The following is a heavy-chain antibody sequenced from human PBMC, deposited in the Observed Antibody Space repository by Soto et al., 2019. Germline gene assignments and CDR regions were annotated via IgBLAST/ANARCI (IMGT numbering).Heavy chain of an antibody. D-gene: IGHD6-6*01. CDR1: GDTFTGHY. Sequence: QVQLVQSGAEVKKPGASVKVSCTAPGDTFTGHYMSWVRQAFGQGLERMGWINPDNGGTSYAQKFQGRVTMTTDTSLSTAYMGLSRLTSDYTAVYYCAREVGKEGYSSSSCDYWGQGALVPVST. V-gene: IGHV1-2*02. J-gene: IGHJ4*02. CDR3: AREVGKEGYSSSSCDY. CDR2: INPDNGGT.